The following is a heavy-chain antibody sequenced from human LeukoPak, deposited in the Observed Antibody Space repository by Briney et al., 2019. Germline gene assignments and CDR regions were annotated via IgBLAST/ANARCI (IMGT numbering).Heavy chain of an antibody. D-gene: IGHD6-6*01. CDR3: ASPRAALARAPFDY. CDR2: IYYSGST. V-gene: IGHV4-59*08. CDR1: GGSISSYY. Sequence: SETLSLTCTVSGGSISSYYWSWIRQPPGKGLEWIGYIYYSGSTNYNPSLKSRVTISVDPSKNQFSLKLSSVTAADTAVYYCASPRAALARAPFDYWGQGTLVTVSS. J-gene: IGHJ4*02.